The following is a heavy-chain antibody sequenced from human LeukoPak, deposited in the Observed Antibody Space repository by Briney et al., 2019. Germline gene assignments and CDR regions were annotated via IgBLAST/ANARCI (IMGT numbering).Heavy chain of an antibody. V-gene: IGHV4-39*07. CDR3: AQATQWLAFDN. J-gene: IGHJ4*02. CDR1: GGSISSSSYY. D-gene: IGHD6-19*01. Sequence: PSETLSLTCTVSGGSISSSSYYWGWIRQPPGKGLEWIGSIYYSGSTYYNPSLKSRVTISVDTSKNQFSLNLNSVTAADTAVYYCAQATQWLAFDNWGQGTLVTVSS. CDR2: IYYSGST.